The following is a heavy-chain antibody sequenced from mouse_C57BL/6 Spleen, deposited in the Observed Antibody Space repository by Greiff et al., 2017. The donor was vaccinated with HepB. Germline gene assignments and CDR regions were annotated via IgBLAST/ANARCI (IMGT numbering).Heavy chain of an antibody. CDR2: IDPSDSYT. D-gene: IGHD1-1*01. CDR1: GYTFTSYW. CDR3: ARSTVLDY. V-gene: IGHV1-50*01. Sequence: QVQLQQSGAELVKPGASVKLSCKASGYTFTSYWMQWVKQRPGQGLEWIGEIDPSDSYTNYNQKFKGKATLTVDTSSSTAYMQLSSLTSEDSAVYYCARSTVLDYWGQGTTLTVSS. J-gene: IGHJ2*01.